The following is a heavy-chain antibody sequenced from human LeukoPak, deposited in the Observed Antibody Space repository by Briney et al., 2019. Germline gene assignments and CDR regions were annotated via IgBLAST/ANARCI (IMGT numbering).Heavy chain of an antibody. CDR2: MNQDGTEK. D-gene: IGHD1/OR15-1a*01. Sequence: GGSLRLSCSVSVLTLSSCWMRWVRQAPGKGLEWVANMNQDGTEKYYVDSVKGRFTISRDKTKNSLFLQMNSLRAGARTRYCCARKQKYEGRAFDIWGQGTMVTVSS. V-gene: IGHV3-7*01. CDR3: ARKQKYEGRAFDI. J-gene: IGHJ3*02. CDR1: VLTLSSCW.